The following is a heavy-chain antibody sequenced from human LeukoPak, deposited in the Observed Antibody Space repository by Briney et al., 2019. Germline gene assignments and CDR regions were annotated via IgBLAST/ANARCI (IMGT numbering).Heavy chain of an antibody. CDR1: GGSGSSGGYY. D-gene: IGHD3-22*01. V-gene: IGHV4-31*03. J-gene: IGHJ2*01. Sequence: SETLSLTCTVSGGSGSSGGYYWSWIRQHPGKGLEWIVYIYYSGSTYYNPSLKSRVTISVDTSKNQFSLKLSSVTAADTAVYYCARASPYDSSGYYFGAFDLWGRGTLVTVSS. CDR2: IYYSGST. CDR3: ARASPYDSSGYYFGAFDL.